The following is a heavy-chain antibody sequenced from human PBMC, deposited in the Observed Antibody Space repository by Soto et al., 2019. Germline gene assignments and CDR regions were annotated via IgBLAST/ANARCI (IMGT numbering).Heavy chain of an antibody. Sequence: VGSLRLSCAASGLTFSNYWMHWVRQAPGKGLVWVSHINSDGSSTTYAGSVKGRFTISRDNAKNTLYLQMNTLRAEDTAVYYCARDIRGPYGRLYYFDSWGQGSLVTVSS. V-gene: IGHV3-74*01. CDR1: GLTFSNYW. J-gene: IGHJ4*02. CDR3: ARDIRGPYGRLYYFDS. CDR2: INSDGSST. D-gene: IGHD3-3*02.